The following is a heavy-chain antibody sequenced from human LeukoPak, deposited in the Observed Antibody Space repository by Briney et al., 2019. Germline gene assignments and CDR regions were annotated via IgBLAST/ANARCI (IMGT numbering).Heavy chain of an antibody. Sequence: SETLSLTCTVSGGSISSGSYYWSWIRQPAGKGLERIGRIYTSGSTNYNPSLKSRVTISVDTSKNQFSLKLSSVTAADTAVYYCAREQITMIVVSHAFDIWGQGTMVTVSS. V-gene: IGHV4-61*02. CDR3: AREQITMIVVSHAFDI. CDR2: IYTSGST. J-gene: IGHJ3*02. CDR1: GGSISSGSYY. D-gene: IGHD3-22*01.